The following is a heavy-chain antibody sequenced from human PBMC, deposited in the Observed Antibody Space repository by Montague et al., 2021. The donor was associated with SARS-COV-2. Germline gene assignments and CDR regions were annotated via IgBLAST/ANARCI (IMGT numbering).Heavy chain of an antibody. D-gene: IGHD1-26*01. CDR3: ARFGSGTLEFDL. CDR2: IFISGST. Sequence: SETLSLTCSVSGGAISDNYWTWIRQPAGEGLEWIGRIFISGSTNYNPSLRGRVTMSIDISKKQFSLSLTSVTAADTAVYFCARFGSGTLEFDLWGQGTLVTVSS. J-gene: IGHJ4*02. V-gene: IGHV4-4*07. CDR1: GGAISDNY.